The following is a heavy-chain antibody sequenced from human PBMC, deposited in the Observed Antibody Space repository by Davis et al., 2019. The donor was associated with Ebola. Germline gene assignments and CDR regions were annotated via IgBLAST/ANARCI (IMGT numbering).Heavy chain of an antibody. CDR1: VITFSSYA. J-gene: IGHJ6*02. CDR2: ISGSGGST. D-gene: IGHD2-15*01. V-gene: IGHV3-23*01. Sequence: GGSLRLSCTDSVITFSSYAMTWVRQAPGKGLEWVSAISGSGGSTYYADSVKGRFTISRDNSKNTLYLQMNSLRAEDTAVYYCAKNQDCSGGRCYYYGMDVWGQGTTVTVSS. CDR3: AKNQDCSGGRCYYYGMDV.